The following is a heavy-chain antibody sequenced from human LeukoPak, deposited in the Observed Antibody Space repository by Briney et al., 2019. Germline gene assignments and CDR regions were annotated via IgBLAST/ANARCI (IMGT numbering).Heavy chain of an antibody. V-gene: IGHV3-48*01. CDR1: GFTFSSYS. CDR2: ISSSSSTI. CDR3: ARVKLPPLLWFGKSPLDY. D-gene: IGHD3-10*01. J-gene: IGHJ4*02. Sequence: GGSLRLSCAASGFTFSSYSMNWVRQAPGKGLEWVSYISSSSSTIYYADSVKGRFTISRDNAKNSLYLQMNSLRAEDTAVYYCARVKLPPLLWFGKSPLDYWGQGTLVTVSS.